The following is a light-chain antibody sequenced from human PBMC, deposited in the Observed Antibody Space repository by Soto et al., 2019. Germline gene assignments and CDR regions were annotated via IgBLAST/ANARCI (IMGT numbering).Light chain of an antibody. Sequence: QSVLTQPASVSGSPGQSITISCTGTSSDVGSYNLVSWYQQHPGKAPKLMISEGSKRPSGVSNRFSGSKSGNTASLTISGLQAEDEADYYCCSYAVSSTWVFGGGTKLTVL. CDR1: SSDVGSYNL. V-gene: IGLV2-23*01. J-gene: IGLJ3*02. CDR3: CSYAVSSTWV. CDR2: EGS.